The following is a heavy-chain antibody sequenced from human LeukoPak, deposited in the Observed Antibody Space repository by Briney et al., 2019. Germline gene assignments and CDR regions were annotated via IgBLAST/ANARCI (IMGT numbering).Heavy chain of an antibody. CDR2: INPNSGGT. CDR1: GYTFTGYY. Sequence: ASVKVSCKASGYTFTGYYMHWVRQAPGQGLEWMGWINPNSGGTNYAQKFQGRVTMTRDTSISTAYMELSRLRSDDTAVYYCARAPGVLWFGEPTCYGMDVWGQGTTVTVSS. V-gene: IGHV1-2*02. D-gene: IGHD3-10*01. J-gene: IGHJ6*02. CDR3: ARAPGVLWFGEPTCYGMDV.